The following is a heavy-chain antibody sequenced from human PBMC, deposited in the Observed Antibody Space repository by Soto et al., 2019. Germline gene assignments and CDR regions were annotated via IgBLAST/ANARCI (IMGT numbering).Heavy chain of an antibody. Sequence: PGGSLRLSCAASGFTFSSYAMSWVRQAPGKGLEWVSAISGSGGSTYYADSVKGRFTISRDNSKNTLYLQMNSLRAEDTAVYYCAKEEPLYYYDSSGYYIDYWGQGTLVTVSS. V-gene: IGHV3-23*01. J-gene: IGHJ4*02. D-gene: IGHD3-22*01. CDR2: ISGSGGST. CDR1: GFTFSSYA. CDR3: AKEEPLYYYDSSGYYIDY.